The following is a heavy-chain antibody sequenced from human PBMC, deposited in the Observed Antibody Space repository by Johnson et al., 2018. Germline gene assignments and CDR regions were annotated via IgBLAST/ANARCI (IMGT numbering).Heavy chain of an antibody. V-gene: IGHV3-30*18. J-gene: IGHJ3*01. CDR2: ISYDGSNK. D-gene: IGHD5-24*01. Sequence: QVQLVQSGGGVVQPGGSLRLSCAASKFTFSRHGMHWVRQAPGKGLEWVSFISYDGSNKHFVGSVKGRFTISRDNSKNTLYRQMNSLRAVDTVVYYCAKDRPEMIGAFDVWGHGRMVT. CDR3: AKDRPEMIGAFDV. CDR1: KFTFSRHG.